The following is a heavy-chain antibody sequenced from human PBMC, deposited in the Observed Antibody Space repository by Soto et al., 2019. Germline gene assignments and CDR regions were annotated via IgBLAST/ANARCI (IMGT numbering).Heavy chain of an antibody. CDR3: ARDLVGATI. D-gene: IGHD1-26*01. CDR1: GFTFSSYS. CDR2: ISSSSNYI. Sequence: EMPLVESGGGLVKPGGSLRLSCAASGFTFSSYSMNWVRQAPGKGLEWVSSISSSSNYIYYADSVKGRFTISRDNAKNSLYLQMNSLRAEDTAVYYCARDLVGATIWGQGTLVTVSS. V-gene: IGHV3-21*01. J-gene: IGHJ4*02.